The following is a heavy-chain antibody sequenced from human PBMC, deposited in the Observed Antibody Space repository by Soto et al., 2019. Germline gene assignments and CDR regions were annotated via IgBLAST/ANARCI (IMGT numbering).Heavy chain of an antibody. CDR1: GFTFSSYG. J-gene: IGHJ3*02. V-gene: IGHV3-33*01. CDR2: IWYDGSNK. Sequence: SGGSLRLSCAASGFTFSSYGMHWVRQAPGKGLEWVAIIWYDGSNKFYVDSVKGRFTISRDNSKNTLYLQMNSLRAEDTAVYYCARVTDSSGWYWAFDIWGQGTMVTVSS. CDR3: ARVTDSSGWYWAFDI. D-gene: IGHD6-13*01.